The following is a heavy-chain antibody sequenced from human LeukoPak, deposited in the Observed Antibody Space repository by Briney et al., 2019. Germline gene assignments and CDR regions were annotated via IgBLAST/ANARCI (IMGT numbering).Heavy chain of an antibody. Sequence: GGSLRLSCAASGFTFSSYAMSWVRQAPGKGLEWVSVISASGGRTYYAESVKGRLTISRDTSKNTLYLQMNSLRGEDTAVYYCAKGGEYNRNAYLDYWGQGTLVTVSS. CDR2: ISASGGRT. V-gene: IGHV3-23*01. CDR3: AKGGEYNRNAYLDY. J-gene: IGHJ4*02. CDR1: GFTFSSYA. D-gene: IGHD1-20*01.